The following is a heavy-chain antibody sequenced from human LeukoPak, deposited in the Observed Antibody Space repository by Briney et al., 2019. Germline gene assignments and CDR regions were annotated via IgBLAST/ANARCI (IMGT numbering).Heavy chain of an antibody. V-gene: IGHV1-8*01. Sequence: ASVKVSCKASGYTFRSYDINWVRQATGQGLEWMGWMNPDSGNTGYAQNFQGRVTMTSNTSITTAYMELTSLRSEDTAVYYCARGSFRGYCLYTSCCTINYWGQGTLVTVSS. J-gene: IGHJ4*02. CDR3: ARGSFRGYCLYTSCCTINY. CDR1: GYTFRSYD. CDR2: MNPDSGNT. D-gene: IGHD2-2*02.